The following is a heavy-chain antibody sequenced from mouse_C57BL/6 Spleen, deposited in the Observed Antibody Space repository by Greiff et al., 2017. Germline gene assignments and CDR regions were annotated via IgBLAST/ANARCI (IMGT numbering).Heavy chain of an antibody. CDR1: GYSITSGYY. CDR3: AREGYGSVAY. CDR2: ISYDGSN. V-gene: IGHV3-6*01. Sequence: EVQRVESGPGLVKPSQSLSLTCSVTGYSITSGYYWNWIRQFPGNKLEWMGYISYDGSNNYNPSLKNRISLTRDTSKNQFFLKLNSVTTEDTATYYCAREGYGSVAYWGQGTLVTVSA. J-gene: IGHJ3*01. D-gene: IGHD2-2*01.